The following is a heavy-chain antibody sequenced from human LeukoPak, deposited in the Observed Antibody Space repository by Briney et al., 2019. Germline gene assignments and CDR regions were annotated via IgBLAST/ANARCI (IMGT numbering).Heavy chain of an antibody. CDR1: GGTFSSYA. CDR2: IIPIFGTA. D-gene: IGHD1-7*01. J-gene: IGHJ3*02. Sequence: GASVKVSCKASGGTFSSYAISWVRQAPGQGLEWMGGIIPIFGTANYAQKFQGRVTITADESTSTAYMELSSLRSEDTAVYYCARDPDLELRHAFDIWGQGTMVTVSS. CDR3: ARDPDLELRHAFDI. V-gene: IGHV1-69*13.